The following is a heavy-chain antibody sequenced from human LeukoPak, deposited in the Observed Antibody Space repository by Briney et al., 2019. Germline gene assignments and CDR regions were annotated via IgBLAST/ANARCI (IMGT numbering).Heavy chain of an antibody. CDR1: GGSVSSYY. J-gene: IGHJ3*01. D-gene: IGHD2-15*01. CDR2: IYTSGST. CDR3: ARVGGSASTLSAFDV. V-gene: IGHV4-4*07. Sequence: SETLSLTCTVSGGSVSSYYWSWIRQPAGKGLEWIGRIYTSGSTNYNPSLKSRVTISVDKSKNQSSLKLKSLTAADTAVYYCARVGGSASTLSAFDVWGQGTMVTVSS.